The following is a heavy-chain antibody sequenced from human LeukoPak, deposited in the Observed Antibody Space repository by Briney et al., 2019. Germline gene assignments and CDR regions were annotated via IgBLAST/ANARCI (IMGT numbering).Heavy chain of an antibody. V-gene: IGHV3-30*18. J-gene: IGHJ4*02. CDR3: AKVWAVAGFVDY. CDR2: ISYDGSNK. CDR1: GFTFSSYG. Sequence: GGSLRLSCAASGFTFSSYGMSWVRQAPGKGLEWVAVISYDGSNKYYADSVKGRFTISRDNSKNTLYLQMNSLRAEDTAVYYCAKVWAVAGFVDYWGQGTLATVSS. D-gene: IGHD6-19*01.